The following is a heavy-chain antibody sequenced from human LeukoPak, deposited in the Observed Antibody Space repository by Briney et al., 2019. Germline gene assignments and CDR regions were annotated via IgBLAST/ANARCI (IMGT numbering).Heavy chain of an antibody. CDR2: TSYDGNKK. CDR1: GFTLTYYA. J-gene: IGHJ4*02. Sequence: GRSLRLSCAASGFTLTYYAMHWVRQAPGKGLERVAVTSYDGNKKYYADSVKGRFTISRDSSKNTLYLQMSSLRAEDTAVYYCARSSYDYGGIEGPFDYWGQGTLVTVSS. D-gene: IGHD4-23*01. V-gene: IGHV3-30*15. CDR3: ARSSYDYGGIEGPFDY.